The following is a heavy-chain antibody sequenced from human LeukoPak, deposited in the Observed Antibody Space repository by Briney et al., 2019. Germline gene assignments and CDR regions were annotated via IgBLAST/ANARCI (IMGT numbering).Heavy chain of an antibody. CDR1: GGSICSSSYY. CDR2: IYYSGST. CDR3: AGSSGYYPNWFDP. V-gene: IGHV4-39*01. D-gene: IGHD3-22*01. Sequence: PSETLSLTCTVSGGSICSSSYYWGWIRQPPGKGLEWIGSIYYSGSTYYNPSLKSRVTISVDTSKNQFSLKLSSVTAADTAVYYCAGSSGYYPNWFDPWGQGTLVTVSS. J-gene: IGHJ5*02.